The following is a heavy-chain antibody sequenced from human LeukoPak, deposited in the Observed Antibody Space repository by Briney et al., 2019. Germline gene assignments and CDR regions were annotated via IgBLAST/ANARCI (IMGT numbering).Heavy chain of an antibody. CDR2: INPNSGGT. CDR1: GYTFTGYY. J-gene: IGHJ3*02. D-gene: IGHD4-17*01. V-gene: IGHV1-2*02. Sequence: ASVKVSCKASGYTFTGYYMHWVRQAPGQGLEWMGWINPNSGGTNYAQKFQGRVTMARDTSIRTAYMELSRLRSDDTAVYYCARDDYGDSVGGAFDIWGQGTMVTVSS. CDR3: ARDDYGDSVGGAFDI.